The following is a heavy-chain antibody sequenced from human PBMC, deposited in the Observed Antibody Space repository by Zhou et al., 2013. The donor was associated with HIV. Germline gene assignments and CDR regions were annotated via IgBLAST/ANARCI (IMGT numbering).Heavy chain of an antibody. J-gene: IGHJ3*02. Sequence: QVQLVQSGPEVKRPGSSVTLSCTASGNTFSTSAITWVRQAPGQGLEWMGRIIPFFGSPNYAQNFQGRVTITADKSTSIAYLELRSLRSEDTALYYCARGPYYSTTSGGRLDIWGQGTMVIVSS. V-gene: IGHV1-69*14. CDR2: IIPFFGSP. CDR1: GNTFSTSA. D-gene: IGHD2-15*01. CDR3: ARGPYYSTTSGGRLDI.